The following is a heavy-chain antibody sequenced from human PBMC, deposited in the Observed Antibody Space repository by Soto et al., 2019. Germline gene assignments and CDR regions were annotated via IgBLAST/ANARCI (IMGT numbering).Heavy chain of an antibody. J-gene: IGHJ4*02. Sequence: EVQLLESGGGLVQPGGSLRLSCAASGFTFSSYAMSWVRQAPGKGLEWVSAISGSGGSTYYADSVKGRFTISRDNSKNTLYLQMNSLRAEDTAVYYCAKAPGFSGCYATETDYWGQGTLVTVSS. D-gene: IGHD3-22*01. V-gene: IGHV3-23*01. CDR3: AKAPGFSGCYATETDY. CDR2: ISGSGGST. CDR1: GFTFSSYA.